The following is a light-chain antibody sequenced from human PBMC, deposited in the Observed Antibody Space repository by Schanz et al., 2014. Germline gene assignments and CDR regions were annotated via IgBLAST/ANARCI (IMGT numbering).Light chain of an antibody. V-gene: IGKV3-11*01. J-gene: IGKJ4*01. CDR1: QSVGSN. CDR2: NAS. Sequence: EIVLTQSPATPSLSPGERATLSCRASQSVGSNLAWYRQKPGQAPRLLIYNASNRATGIPARFSGSGSGTDFTLTISSLEPEDFALYYCQQRSNWPPTITFGGGTKVEIK. CDR3: QQRSNWPPTIT.